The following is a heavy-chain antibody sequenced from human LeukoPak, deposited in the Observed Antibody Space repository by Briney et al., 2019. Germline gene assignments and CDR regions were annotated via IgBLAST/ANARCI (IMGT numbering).Heavy chain of an antibody. J-gene: IGHJ4*02. V-gene: IGHV4-34*01. Sequence: KPSETLSLTCAVYGGSLSGYYWSWIRQPPGKGLEWIGEINHSGSTNYNPSLKSRVTISVDTSKNQFSLKLSSVTAADTAVYYCARGAYYYDSSGYRSRIGFDYWGQGTLVTVSS. CDR1: GGSLSGYY. CDR2: INHSGST. CDR3: ARGAYYYDSSGYRSRIGFDY. D-gene: IGHD3-22*01.